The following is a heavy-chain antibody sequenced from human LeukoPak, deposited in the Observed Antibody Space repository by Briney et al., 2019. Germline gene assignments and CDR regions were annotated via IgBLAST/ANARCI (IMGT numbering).Heavy chain of an antibody. CDR2: IGTASDT. CDR3: ARGPPRGKYYYMDV. CDR1: GFTFSSFD. J-gene: IGHJ6*03. D-gene: IGHD1-1*01. Sequence: GSLRLSCAASGFTFSSFDMHWVRQPTGQGPEWVSTIGTASDTYYPGSVEGRFTLSRDNAKNSLYLQMNNLTAGDTAVYYCARGPPRGKYYYMDVWGKGTTVTVSS. V-gene: IGHV3-13*01.